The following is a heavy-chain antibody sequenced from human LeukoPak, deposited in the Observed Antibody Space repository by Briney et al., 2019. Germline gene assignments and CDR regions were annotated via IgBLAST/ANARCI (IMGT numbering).Heavy chain of an antibody. D-gene: IGHD6-19*01. CDR1: GFTFSNYV. J-gene: IGHJ3*02. Sequence: GGSLRLSCVASGFTFSNYVFHWVRQPTGKGLEWVSGIGTAGETHYLDSVRGRFTISRENARSSLYLQMNSLTAGDTAMYYCVREGYTSGRAPAFNIWGQGTTVTVSS. CDR2: IGTAGET. V-gene: IGHV3-13*01. CDR3: VREGYTSGRAPAFNI.